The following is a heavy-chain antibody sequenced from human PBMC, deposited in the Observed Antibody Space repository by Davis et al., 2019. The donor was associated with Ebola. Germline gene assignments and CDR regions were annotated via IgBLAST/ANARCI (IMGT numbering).Heavy chain of an antibody. D-gene: IGHD3-22*01. CDR1: GGSISSGGYY. CDR3: ASYDYYDFSGGAFDI. Sequence: SETLSLTCTVSGGSISSGGYYWSWIRQPPGKGLEWIGYIYYSGSTYYNPSLKSRVTISVDTSKNQFSLKLSSVTAADTAVYYCASYDYYDFSGGAFDIWGQGTMVTVSS. V-gene: IGHV4-30-4*01. CDR2: IYYSGST. J-gene: IGHJ3*02.